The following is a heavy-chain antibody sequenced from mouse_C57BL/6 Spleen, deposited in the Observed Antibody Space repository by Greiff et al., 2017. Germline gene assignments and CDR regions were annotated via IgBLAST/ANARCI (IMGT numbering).Heavy chain of an antibody. CDR3: ARTAYYSNFFDY. Sequence: EVQLQQSGPELVKPGASVKISCKASGYTFTDYYMNWVKQSHGKSLEWIGDINPNNGGTSYNQKFKGKDTLTVDKSSSTAYMELRSLTSEDSAVYYCARTAYYSNFFDYWGQGTTLTVSS. J-gene: IGHJ2*01. CDR2: INPNNGGT. D-gene: IGHD2-5*01. V-gene: IGHV1-26*01. CDR1: GYTFTDYY.